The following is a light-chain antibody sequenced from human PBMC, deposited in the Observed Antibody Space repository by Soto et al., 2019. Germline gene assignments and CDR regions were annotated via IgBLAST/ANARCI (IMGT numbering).Light chain of an antibody. J-gene: IGKJ2*01. V-gene: IGKV3-20*01. CDR3: QQYGTSLPFT. CDR2: AAS. CDR1: QSVSSSY. Sequence: EPVLTQSPGTLSLSPGERATLSCRASQSVSSSYLAWYQQKPGQAPRLLIYAASSRATGIPDRFSGSGFGTVFTLTFISLEHEDFAVYFCQQYGTSLPFTFGQGTKVDIK.